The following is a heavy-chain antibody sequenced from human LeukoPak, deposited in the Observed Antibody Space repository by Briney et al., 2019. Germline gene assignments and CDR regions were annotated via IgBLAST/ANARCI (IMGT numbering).Heavy chain of an antibody. V-gene: IGHV3-21*01. Sequence: GGSLRLSCAASGFIFSSYAMNWVRQAPGEGLEWVSSISGSGSYIHYADSMKGRFTISRDNAKKSVYLHMSRLRAEDTAVYYCARGLGSGDYVANAFDFWGRGTTVSVS. CDR1: GFIFSSYA. J-gene: IGHJ3*01. D-gene: IGHD4-17*01. CDR3: ARGLGSGDYVANAFDF. CDR2: ISGSGSYI.